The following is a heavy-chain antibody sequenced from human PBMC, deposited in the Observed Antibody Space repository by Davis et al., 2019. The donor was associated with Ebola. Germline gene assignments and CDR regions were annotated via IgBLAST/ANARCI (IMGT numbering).Heavy chain of an antibody. CDR2: IYYSGST. V-gene: IGHV4-39*01. Sequence: SETLSLTCTVSGGSISSSSYYWGWIRQPPGKGLEWIGSIYYSGSTYYNPSLKSRVTISVDTSKNQFSLKLSPVTAADTAVYYCARGRTIWYGMDVWGQGTTVTVSS. J-gene: IGHJ6*02. D-gene: IGHD3-3*01. CDR3: ARGRTIWYGMDV. CDR1: GGSISSSSYY.